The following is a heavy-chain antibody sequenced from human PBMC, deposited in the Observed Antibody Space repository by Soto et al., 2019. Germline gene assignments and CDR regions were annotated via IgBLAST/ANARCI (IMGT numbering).Heavy chain of an antibody. CDR1: GDSVSSGDYY. CDR2: IVYTEST. Sequence: QVHLQESGPGLVKPSQTLSLTCTVSGDSVSSGDYYWSWIRQYPGRGLEYIGYIVYTESTYYKPSLKSRVVISIDRFKNQCSLMLSSVTAADTAVYYCAREVAATTHFDYWGQGTLVTV. D-gene: IGHD5-12*01. V-gene: IGHV4-31*03. CDR3: AREVAATTHFDY. J-gene: IGHJ4*02.